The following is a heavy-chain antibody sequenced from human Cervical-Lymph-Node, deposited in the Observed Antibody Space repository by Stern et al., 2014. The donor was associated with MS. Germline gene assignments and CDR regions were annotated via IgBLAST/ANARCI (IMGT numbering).Heavy chain of an antibody. Sequence: VQLVQSGAEVKMPGESLKISCRGSGYIFANYWIAWVRQKPGKGLEWMGIIRRGESRVTYSPSFQGQVTISVDKSISTAYLQWTSLKDSDTAIYYCARHNCYDTWGRGTLVTVSS. CDR2: IRRGESRV. CDR1: GYIFANYW. D-gene: IGHD2-15*01. V-gene: IGHV5-51*01. J-gene: IGHJ5*02. CDR3: ARHNCYDT.